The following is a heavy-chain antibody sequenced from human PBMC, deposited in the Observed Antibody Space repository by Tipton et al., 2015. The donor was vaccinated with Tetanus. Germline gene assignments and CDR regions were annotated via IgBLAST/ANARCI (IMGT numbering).Heavy chain of an antibody. CDR2: IYYSGST. J-gene: IGHJ4*02. CDR1: GASISDKKYY. D-gene: IGHD1-14*01. V-gene: IGHV4-30-4*08. Sequence: TLSLTCTVSGASISDKKYYWGWIRQPPGKGLESIGYIYYSGSTYYNPSLKSRVTISVDTSKNQFSLKLSSVTAADTAVYYCARGTGDYWGQGTLVTVSS. CDR3: ARGTGDY.